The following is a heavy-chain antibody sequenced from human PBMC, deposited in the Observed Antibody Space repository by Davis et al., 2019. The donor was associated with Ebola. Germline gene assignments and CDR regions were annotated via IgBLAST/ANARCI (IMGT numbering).Heavy chain of an antibody. CDR3: ARSNV. D-gene: IGHD5/OR15-5a*01. V-gene: IGHV3-7*01. CDR1: GFTFSDYY. Sequence: GESLKISCAASGFTFSDYYMSWIRQAPGKGPEWVAIIKQDGSEKYYVDSVKGRFTISRDNAKNSLYLQMNSLRAEDTAVYYCARSNVWGQGTTVTVSS. J-gene: IGHJ6*02. CDR2: IKQDGSEK.